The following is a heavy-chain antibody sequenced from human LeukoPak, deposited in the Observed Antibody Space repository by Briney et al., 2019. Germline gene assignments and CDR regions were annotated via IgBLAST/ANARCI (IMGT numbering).Heavy chain of an antibody. Sequence: SETPSLTCTVSGASISSYYWNWIRQPPGKGLEWIGHIYYDGSTSYNPSFESRVTISLDTSKSQFSLKLSSVTAADTAVYYCLRSHYGGVWGQGTTVTVSS. V-gene: IGHV4-59*08. D-gene: IGHD3-10*01. J-gene: IGHJ6*02. CDR3: LRSHYGGV. CDR1: GASISSYY. CDR2: IYYDGST.